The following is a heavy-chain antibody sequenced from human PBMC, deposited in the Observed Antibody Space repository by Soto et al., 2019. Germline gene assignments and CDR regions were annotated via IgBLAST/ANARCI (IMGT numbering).Heavy chain of an antibody. CDR3: AKEYIVTTIADAFDI. Sequence: GGSLRLSCAASGFTFNSCATTWVRQAPGKGLEWVSTISGSSSSTFYADSVKGRFTTSRDNSKNMLYLQMDGLRAEDTAVYYCAKEYIVTTIADAFDIWGQGTMVTVS. D-gene: IGHD5-12*01. CDR2: ISGSSSST. V-gene: IGHV3-23*01. CDR1: GFTFNSCA. J-gene: IGHJ3*02.